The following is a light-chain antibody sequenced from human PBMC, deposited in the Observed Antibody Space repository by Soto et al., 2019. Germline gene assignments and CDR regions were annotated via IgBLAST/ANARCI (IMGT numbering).Light chain of an antibody. CDR2: LNN. CDR1: SYNIGGTNY. CDR3: ATWDDSLRGPV. Sequence: QSVLTQPPSASGTPGQRVTISCSGSSYNIGGTNYVYWYQQLPGTAPKLLIYLNNQRPSGVPDRFSGSKSGTSVSLAISGLRSEDEAFYYCATWDDSLRGPVFGGGTKLTVL. J-gene: IGLJ3*02. V-gene: IGLV1-47*01.